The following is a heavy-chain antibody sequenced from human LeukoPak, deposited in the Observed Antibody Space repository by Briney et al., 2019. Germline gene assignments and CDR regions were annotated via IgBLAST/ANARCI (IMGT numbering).Heavy chain of an antibody. CDR3: ASTRIVVGGATSFDY. J-gene: IGHJ4*02. CDR2: INSDGSST. CDR1: GFTFSSYW. Sequence: GGSLRLSCAASGFTFSSYWMHWVRHAPGKGLVWVSRINSDGSSTSYADSVKGRFTISRDNAKNTLYLQMNSLRAEDTAVYYCASTRIVVGGATSFDYWGQGTLVTVSS. D-gene: IGHD1-26*01. V-gene: IGHV3-74*01.